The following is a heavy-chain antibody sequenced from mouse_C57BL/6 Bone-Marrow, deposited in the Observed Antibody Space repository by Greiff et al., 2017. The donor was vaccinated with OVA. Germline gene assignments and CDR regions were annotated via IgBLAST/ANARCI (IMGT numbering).Heavy chain of an antibody. CDR3: AREGYYYAMDY. CDR2: IYPRSGNT. CDR1: GYTFTSYG. Sequence: VQLQESGAELARPGASVKLSCKASGYTFTSYGISWVKQRTGQGLEWIGEIYPRSGNTYYNEKFKGKATLTADKSSSTAYMELRSLTSEDSAVYFCAREGYYYAMDYWGQGTSVTVSA. J-gene: IGHJ4*01. D-gene: IGHD2-2*01. V-gene: IGHV1-81*01.